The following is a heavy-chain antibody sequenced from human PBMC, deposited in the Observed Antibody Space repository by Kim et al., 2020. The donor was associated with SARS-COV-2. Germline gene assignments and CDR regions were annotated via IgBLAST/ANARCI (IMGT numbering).Heavy chain of an antibody. CDR3: TSYGVHFDY. V-gene: IGHV3-73*01. D-gene: IGHD4-17*01. J-gene: IGHJ4*02. Sequence: ATAYAASVKGRFTISRDDSKTTAYLQMNSLKTEDTAVYYCTSYGVHFDYWGQGTLVTVSS. CDR2: AT.